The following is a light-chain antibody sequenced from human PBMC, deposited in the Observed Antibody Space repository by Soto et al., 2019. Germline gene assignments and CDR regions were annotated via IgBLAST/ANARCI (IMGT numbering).Light chain of an antibody. V-gene: IGKV1-5*03. CDR2: KAS. J-gene: IGKJ1*01. Sequence: DIQMTQSPSTLSASVGDRVTITCRASQSISSWLAWYQQKPGKAPKLLIYKASSLECGYPSRFSGSGSGTEFTLTLSSLQPDDFATYYCQQYNSYPWTFGQGTTVEIK. CDR1: QSISSW. CDR3: QQYNSYPWT.